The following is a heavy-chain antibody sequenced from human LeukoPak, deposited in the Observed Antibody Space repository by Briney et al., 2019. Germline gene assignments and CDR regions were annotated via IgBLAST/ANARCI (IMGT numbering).Heavy chain of an antibody. CDR2: LSGRGGST. CDR3: AKDPYYYYDSSGYYTY. D-gene: IGHD3-22*01. V-gene: IGHV3-23*01. Sequence: PGGSLRLSCAASGFSFGSYAMSWVRQAPGKGLEWVSALSGRGGSTYYADSVKGRFTISRDNSKNTLYLQMNSLRAEDTAVYYCAKDPYYYYDSSGYYTYWGQGTLVTVSS. J-gene: IGHJ4*02. CDR1: GFSFGSYA.